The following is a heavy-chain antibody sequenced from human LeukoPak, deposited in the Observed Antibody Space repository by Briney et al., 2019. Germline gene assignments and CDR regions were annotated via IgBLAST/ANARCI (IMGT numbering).Heavy chain of an antibody. D-gene: IGHD4-17*01. J-gene: IGHJ1*01. CDR1: KFTFSNYV. CDR2: ISGSGGST. CDR3: ARDTLTTVTAPEY. V-gene: IGHV3-23*01. Sequence: GGSLRLSCAASKFTFSNYVMSWVRQAPGKGLEWVSSISGSGGSTHYAGSVKGRFTISRDNSKNTLFLQMNSLRDEDTAVYYCARDTLTTVTAPEYWGQGTLVTVPS.